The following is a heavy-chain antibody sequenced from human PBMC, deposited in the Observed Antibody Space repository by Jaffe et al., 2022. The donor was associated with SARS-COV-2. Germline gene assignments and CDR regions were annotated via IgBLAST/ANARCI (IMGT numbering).Heavy chain of an antibody. CDR2: IYYSGST. CDR3: AQQNNYYDSSGYKGFFDY. Sequence: QLQLQESGPGLVKPSETLSLTCTVSGGSISSSSYYWGWIRQPPGKGLEWIGSIYYSGSTYYNPSLKSRVTISVDTSKNQFSLKLSSVTAADTAVYYCAQQNNYYDSSGYKGFFDYWGQGTLVTVSS. J-gene: IGHJ4*02. V-gene: IGHV4-39*01. CDR1: GGSISSSSYY. D-gene: IGHD3-22*01.